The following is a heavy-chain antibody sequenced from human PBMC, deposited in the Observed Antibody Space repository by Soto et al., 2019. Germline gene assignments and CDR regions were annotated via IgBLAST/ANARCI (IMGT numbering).Heavy chain of an antibody. V-gene: IGHV3-23*01. J-gene: IGHJ5*02. Sequence: GGSLRLSCAASGFTFSSYAMSWVRQAPGKGLEWVSAISGSGGSTYYADSVKGRFTISRDNSKTTLYLQMNSLRAEDTAVYYYAKDAPYDFWNGYYSPWGQGTMVTVYS. CDR3: AKDAPYDFWNGYYSP. CDR1: GFTFSSYA. CDR2: ISGSGGST. D-gene: IGHD3-3*01.